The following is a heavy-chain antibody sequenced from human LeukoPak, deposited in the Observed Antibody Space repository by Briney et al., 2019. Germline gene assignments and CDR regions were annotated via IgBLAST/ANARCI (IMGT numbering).Heavy chain of an antibody. CDR1: GGSISSGSYY. CDR3: ARERADYYDSSGYVDY. CDR2: TYISGST. J-gene: IGHJ4*02. D-gene: IGHD3-22*01. Sequence: SETLSLTCTVSGGSISSGSYYWSWIRQPAGKGLEWIVRTYISGSTNYNPSLKSRVTISVDTSKNQFSLKLSSVTAADTAVYYCARERADYYDSSGYVDYWGQGTLVTVSS. V-gene: IGHV4-61*02.